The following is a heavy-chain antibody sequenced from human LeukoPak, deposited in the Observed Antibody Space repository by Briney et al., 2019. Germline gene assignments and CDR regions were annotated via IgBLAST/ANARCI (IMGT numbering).Heavy chain of an antibody. CDR3: ARNSGDY. CDR2: IYSSGNT. CDR1: GGSISDFY. V-gene: IGHV4-4*07. D-gene: IGHD4-23*01. J-gene: IGHJ4*02. Sequence: SETLSLTCSVSGGSISDFYWSWIRQPAGKGLEWIGRIYSSGNTNYNPSLKSRVTTSLDASKNQFSLRLSSVTAADTAVYYCARNSGDYWGQGTLVTVSS.